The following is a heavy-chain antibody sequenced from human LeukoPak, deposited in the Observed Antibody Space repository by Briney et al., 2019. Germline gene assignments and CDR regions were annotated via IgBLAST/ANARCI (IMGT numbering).Heavy chain of an antibody. J-gene: IGHJ4*02. V-gene: IGHV4-39*01. CDR3: ASREDYYDTGYYFDY. CDR2: IYYSGST. CDR1: GGSISSSSYN. Sequence: PSETLSLTCTVSGGSISSSSYNWGWIRQPPGKGLEWIGSIYYSGSTYYNPSLKSRVTISVDTSKNQFSLKLSSVTAADTAVYYCASREDYYDTGYYFDYWGQGTLVTVSS. D-gene: IGHD3-22*01.